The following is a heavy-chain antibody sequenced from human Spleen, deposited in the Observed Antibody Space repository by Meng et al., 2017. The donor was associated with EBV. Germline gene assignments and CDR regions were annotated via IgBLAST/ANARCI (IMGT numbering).Heavy chain of an antibody. CDR1: GFSINDHY. J-gene: IGHJ5*02. CDR3: AGNNYGSRPPS. V-gene: IGHV3-72*01. Sequence: GQLVEAGGGLVQPGGSLRLSCVASGFSINDHYMDWVRQVPGKGLEWVGRTRTKARSYSREYAASVKGRFTVSRDDAKNSVYLQMNSLKNGDTAVYYCAGNNYGSRPPSWGRGTLVTVSS. D-gene: IGHD1/OR15-1a*01. CDR2: TRTKARSYSR.